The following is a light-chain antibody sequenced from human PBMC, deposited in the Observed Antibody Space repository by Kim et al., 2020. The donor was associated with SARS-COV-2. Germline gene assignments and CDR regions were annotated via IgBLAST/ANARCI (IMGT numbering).Light chain of an antibody. J-gene: IGKJ3*01. CDR2: DAS. V-gene: IGKV3-11*01. CDR3: QQRSNWPPIFT. CDR1: QSVSRY. Sequence: PGERATPSGRASQSVSRYLAWYQHKPGQAPRLLIYDASNRATGIPARFSGSGSGTDFTLTISSLEPEDFAVYYCQQRSNWPPIFTFGPGTKVDIK.